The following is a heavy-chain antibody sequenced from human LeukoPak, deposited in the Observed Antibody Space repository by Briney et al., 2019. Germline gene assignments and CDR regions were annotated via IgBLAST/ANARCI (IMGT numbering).Heavy chain of an antibody. D-gene: IGHD1-26*01. J-gene: IGHJ3*02. CDR2: IYYSGST. CDR1: GGSISSYY. CDR3: ARDRPNLGGSSRGSLAFDI. Sequence: SETLSLTCTVSGGSISSYYWSWIRQPPGKGLEWIGYIYYSGSTNYNPSLKSRVTISVDTSKNQFSLKLSSVTAADTAVYYCARDRPNLGGSSRGSLAFDIWGQGTMVTVSS. V-gene: IGHV4-59*01.